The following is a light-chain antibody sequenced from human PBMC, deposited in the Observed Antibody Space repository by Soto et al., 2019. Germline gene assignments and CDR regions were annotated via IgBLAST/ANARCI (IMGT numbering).Light chain of an antibody. V-gene: IGKV1-39*01. J-gene: IGKJ1*01. CDR2: GAS. CDR3: HQYATSPQT. Sequence: DLPMTQSPSSLSASVGDRVTITCRASQNINTFLNWYQQKPGNTPKVLIYGASNLQSGVPSRFSGSGSGTDFSLTNSRLEPEDFAVYYCHQYATSPQTFGQGTKVEIK. CDR1: QNINTF.